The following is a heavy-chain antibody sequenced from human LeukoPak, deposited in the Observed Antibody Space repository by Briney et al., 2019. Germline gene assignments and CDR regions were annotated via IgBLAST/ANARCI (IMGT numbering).Heavy chain of an antibody. J-gene: IGHJ3*02. V-gene: IGHV3-30*04. CDR2: ISYDGSNK. CDR3: ARVAVGGTRAFDI. D-gene: IGHD6-19*01. CDR1: GFTFSSYA. Sequence: GRSLRLSCAASGFTFSSYAMHWVRQAPGKGLEWVAVISYDGSNKYYADSVKGRFTISRDNSKNTLYLQMNSLRGEDTAVYYCARVAVGGTRAFDIWGQGTMVTVSS.